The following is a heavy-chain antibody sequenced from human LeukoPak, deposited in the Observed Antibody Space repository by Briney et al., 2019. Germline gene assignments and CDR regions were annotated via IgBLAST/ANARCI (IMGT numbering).Heavy chain of an antibody. CDR3: ARTPHSSNSYFDY. CDR2: FYHSGNT. D-gene: IGHD2/OR15-2a*01. J-gene: IGHJ4*02. CDR1: GYSISSGYF. Sequence: SETLSLTCIVSGYSISSGYFWAWIRQPPGNGLEWIGAFYHSGNTYYDPSLKNRVTVSVDTSKNQFSLKLSSVTAADTAVYYCARTPHSSNSYFDYWGQGILVTVSS. V-gene: IGHV4-38-2*02.